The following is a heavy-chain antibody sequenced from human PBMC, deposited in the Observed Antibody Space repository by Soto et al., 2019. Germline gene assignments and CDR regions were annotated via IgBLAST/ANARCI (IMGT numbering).Heavy chain of an antibody. J-gene: IGHJ4*02. CDR3: ARGYSSGWYSFAIDY. D-gene: IGHD6-19*01. Sequence: QVQLVESGGGVVQPGRSLRLSCAASGLTFSSYGMHWVRQAPGKGLEWVAVIWYDGSNKYYADSVKGRFTISRDNSKNTLYLQMNSLRAEDTAVYYCARGYSSGWYSFAIDYWRQGTLVTVSS. V-gene: IGHV3-33*01. CDR1: GLTFSSYG. CDR2: IWYDGSNK.